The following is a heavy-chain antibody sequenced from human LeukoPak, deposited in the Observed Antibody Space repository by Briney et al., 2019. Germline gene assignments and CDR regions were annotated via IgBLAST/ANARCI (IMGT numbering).Heavy chain of an antibody. CDR2: IGPHSTFT. CDR1: GFTFTDHY. V-gene: IGHV1-2*02. CDR3: VREGEGPLSKDFDY. Sequence: ASMKVSCKSSGFTFTDHYIHWVRQAPGQGLEWMGYIGPHSTFTSSPQEFQGRVTMTRDTSMTTAYMELARLTSDDTAVYYCVREGEGPLSKDFDYWGQGTQVTVSS. D-gene: IGHD2/OR15-2a*01. J-gene: IGHJ4*02.